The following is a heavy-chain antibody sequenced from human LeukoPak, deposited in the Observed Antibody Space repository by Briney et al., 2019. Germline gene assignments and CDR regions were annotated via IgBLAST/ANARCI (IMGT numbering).Heavy chain of an antibody. J-gene: IGHJ4*02. D-gene: IGHD3-22*01. CDR3: AKYDTSVNFDY. Sequence: PGRSLRLSCAASGFTFSSYGMHWVRQAPGKGLEWVSVIYSGGSTYYADSVKGRFTISRDNSKNTLYLQMDSLKTDDTAVYYCAKYDTSVNFDYWGQGTLVTVSS. CDR2: IYSGGST. CDR1: GFTFSSYG. V-gene: IGHV3-53*01.